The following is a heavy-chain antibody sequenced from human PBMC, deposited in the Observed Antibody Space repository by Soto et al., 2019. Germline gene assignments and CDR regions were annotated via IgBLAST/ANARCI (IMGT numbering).Heavy chain of an antibody. D-gene: IGHD5-12*01. CDR2: FVPIIGVA. V-gene: IGHV1-69*01. CDR3: ARGGDGYNYYFVY. Sequence: QVQLVQSGAEVKKPGSSVKVSCKASGGSFTRHAISWVRQAPGHGLEWMGGFVPIIGVANYAQNFQARFTIIADESTSTAYMELTSLKSEDTAIYYCARGGDGYNYYFVYWGQGTLVTVSS. J-gene: IGHJ4*02. CDR1: GGSFTRHA.